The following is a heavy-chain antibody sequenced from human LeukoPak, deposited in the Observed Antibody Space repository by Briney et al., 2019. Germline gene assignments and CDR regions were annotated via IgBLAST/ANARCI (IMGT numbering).Heavy chain of an antibody. CDR3: ARGLTGPFDY. D-gene: IGHD7-27*01. J-gene: IGHJ4*02. CDR1: GFTFSRYA. Sequence: PGASLRLSCAGSGFTFSRYAMHWVRQAPGKGLEWVAVISYDGSNKYYADSVKGRFTISRDNSKNTLYLQMNSLRAEDMAVYYCARGLTGPFDYWGQGTLVTVSS. CDR2: ISYDGSNK. V-gene: IGHV3-30-3*01.